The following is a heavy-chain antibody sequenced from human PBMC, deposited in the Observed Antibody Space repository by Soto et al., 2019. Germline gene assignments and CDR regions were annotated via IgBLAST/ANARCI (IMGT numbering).Heavy chain of an antibody. D-gene: IGHD6-13*01. CDR2: TTAGNGNT. J-gene: IGHJ4*02. V-gene: IGHV1-3*01. Sequence: QVQLVQSGAEVKKPGASVKVSCKASGYTFTSYAMHWVRQAPGQRLEWRGWTTAGNGNTKYSQKFQGRATITRDTSASTAYMELSSLRSEETAEYYCARSSSWYVFDSWGQGTLVTVSS. CDR3: ARSSSWYVFDS. CDR1: GYTFTSYA.